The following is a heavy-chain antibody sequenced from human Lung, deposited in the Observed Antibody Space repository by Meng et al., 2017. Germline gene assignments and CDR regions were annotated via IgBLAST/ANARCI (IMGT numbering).Heavy chain of an antibody. Sequence: VRLQHWGAGLLKPSETRALTCVVSGGSFSDYYWSWIRQPPGKGLEWIGEINHSGSTNYNPSLESRATISVDTSQNNLSLKLSSVTAADSAVYYCARGPTTMAHDFDYWGQGTLVTVSS. CDR2: INHSGST. CDR3: ARGPTTMAHDFDY. D-gene: IGHD4-11*01. V-gene: IGHV4-34*01. CDR1: GGSFSDYY. J-gene: IGHJ4*02.